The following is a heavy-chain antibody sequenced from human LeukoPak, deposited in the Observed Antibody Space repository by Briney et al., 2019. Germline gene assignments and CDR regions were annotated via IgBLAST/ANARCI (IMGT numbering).Heavy chain of an antibody. J-gene: IGHJ6*02. D-gene: IGHD3-3*01. V-gene: IGHV1-69*02. Sequence: GASVKVSCKASGGTFSTYTISWVRQAPGQGLEWMGRIIPILGIANYGQKFQGRVTITADKSTSTAYMELSSLRSEDMAVYYCARGGITIFGVGNYYYYGMDVWGQGTTVTVSS. CDR3: ARGGITIFGVGNYYYYGMDV. CDR1: GGTFSTYT. CDR2: IIPILGIA.